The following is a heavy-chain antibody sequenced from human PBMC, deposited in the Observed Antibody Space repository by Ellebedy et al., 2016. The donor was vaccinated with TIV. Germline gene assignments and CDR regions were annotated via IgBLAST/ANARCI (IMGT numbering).Heavy chain of an antibody. CDR1: GYTFTDYY. J-gene: IGHJ4*02. CDR3: GRMVYYDSSGYLSDY. CDR2: INPNSGGT. D-gene: IGHD3-22*01. V-gene: IGHV1-2*02. Sequence: ASVKVSCKASGYTFTDYYIHWVRQAPGQGLEWMGWINPNSGGTNYAQKFQGRVTMTTDTSTSTAYMELRSLRSDDTAVYYCGRMVYYDSSGYLSDYWGQGTLVTVSS.